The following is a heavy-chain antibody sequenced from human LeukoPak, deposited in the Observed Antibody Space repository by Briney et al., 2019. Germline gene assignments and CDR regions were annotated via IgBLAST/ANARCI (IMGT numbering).Heavy chain of an antibody. J-gene: IGHJ5*02. CDR1: GGSISSYY. V-gene: IGHV4-59*08. CDR3: ARRGRQAAAGLDPYNWFDP. D-gene: IGHD6-13*01. CDR2: IYYSGST. Sequence: SETLSLTCTVSGGSISSYYWSWIRQPPGKGLEWIGYIYYSGSTNYNPSLKSRVTISVDTSKNQFSLKLSSVTAADTAVYYCARRGRQAAAGLDPYNWFDPWGQGTLVTVSS.